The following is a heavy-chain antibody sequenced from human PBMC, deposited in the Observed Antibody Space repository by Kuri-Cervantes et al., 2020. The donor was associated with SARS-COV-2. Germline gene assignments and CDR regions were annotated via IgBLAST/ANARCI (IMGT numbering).Heavy chain of an antibody. J-gene: IGHJ4*02. CDR1: GYSFTSYW. CDR2: IYPGDSDT. D-gene: IGHD6-6*01. CDR3: ARQRDYYSSSNDY. V-gene: IGHV5-51*01. Sequence: GESLKISCKGSGYSFTSYWIGWVRQMPGKGLERMGIIYPGDSDTRYSPSFQGQVTISADKSISTAYLQWSSLKASDTAMYYCARQRDYYSSSNDYWGQGTLVTVSS.